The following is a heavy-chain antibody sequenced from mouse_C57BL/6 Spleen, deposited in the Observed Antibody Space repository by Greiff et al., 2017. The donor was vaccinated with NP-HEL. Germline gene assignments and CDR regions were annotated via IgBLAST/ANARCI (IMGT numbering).Heavy chain of an antibody. Sequence: DVKLQESGPGLAKPSQTLSLTCSVTGYSITSDYWNWIRKFPGNKLEYMGYISYSGSTYYNPSLKSRISITRDTSKNQYYLQLNSVTTEDTATYYCARKFTTVVATRETWFAYWGQGTLVTVSA. CDR2: ISYSGST. J-gene: IGHJ3*01. V-gene: IGHV3-8*01. CDR3: ARKFTTVVATRETWFAY. CDR1: GYSITSDY. D-gene: IGHD1-1*01.